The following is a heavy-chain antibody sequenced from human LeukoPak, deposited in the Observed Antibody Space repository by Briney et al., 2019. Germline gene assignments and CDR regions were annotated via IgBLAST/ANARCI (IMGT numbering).Heavy chain of an antibody. D-gene: IGHD1-26*01. V-gene: IGHV3-49*03. Sequence: GGSLRLSCTTSGFTFGDHGVSWFRHAPGKGPEWISFIKTKTYGWTTEYAASVKGRFTISRDDSTGIAYLQMDSLKPEDTAVYYCSRGVIVGAAYFDYWGQGTLVTVSS. CDR2: IKTKTYGWTT. CDR3: SRGVIVGAAYFDY. J-gene: IGHJ4*02. CDR1: GFTFGDHG.